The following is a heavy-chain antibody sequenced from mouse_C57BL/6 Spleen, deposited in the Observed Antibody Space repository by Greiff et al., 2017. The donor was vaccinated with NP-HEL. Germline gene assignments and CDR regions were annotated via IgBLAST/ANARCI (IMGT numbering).Heavy chain of an antibody. CDR2: ISSGSSTI. CDR3: ARPTVVVYYYAMDY. Sequence: DVKLQESGGGLVKPGGSLKLSCAASGFTFSDYGMHWVRQAPEKGLEWVAYISSGSSTIYYADTVKGRFTISRDNAKNTLFLQMTSLRSEDTAMYYCARPTVVVYYYAMDYWGQGTSVTVSS. V-gene: IGHV5-17*01. CDR1: GFTFSDYG. D-gene: IGHD1-1*01. J-gene: IGHJ4*01.